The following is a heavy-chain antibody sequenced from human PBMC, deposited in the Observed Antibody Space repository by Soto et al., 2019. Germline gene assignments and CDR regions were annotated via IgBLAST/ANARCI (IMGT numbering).Heavy chain of an antibody. D-gene: IGHD1-1*01. CDR3: ARTRHSKETGMPYFDY. CDR2: IIPILGTT. V-gene: IGHV1-69*06. Sequence: QVQLVQSGAEVRKPGSSVRVSCKPSGGTFGSDGISWVRQAPGQGLEWMGGIIPILGTTKYAQKFQGRVTFTADKSTITGYMELSSLRSEDTALYFCARTRHSKETGMPYFDYWGQGTLVTVSS. CDR1: GGTFGSDG. J-gene: IGHJ4*01.